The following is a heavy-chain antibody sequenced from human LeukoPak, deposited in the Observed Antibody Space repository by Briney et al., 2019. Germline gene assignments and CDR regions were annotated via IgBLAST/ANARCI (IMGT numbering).Heavy chain of an antibody. Sequence: SETLSLTCTVSGGSISSYYWSWIRQPPGKGLEWIGYIYYSGSTNYNPSLKSRVTISVDTPKNQLSLKLSSVTAADTAVYYCAREAVPAAPYYYYMDVWGKGTTVTVSS. CDR1: GGSISSYY. J-gene: IGHJ6*03. CDR2: IYYSGST. D-gene: IGHD2-2*01. CDR3: AREAVPAAPYYYYMDV. V-gene: IGHV4-59*01.